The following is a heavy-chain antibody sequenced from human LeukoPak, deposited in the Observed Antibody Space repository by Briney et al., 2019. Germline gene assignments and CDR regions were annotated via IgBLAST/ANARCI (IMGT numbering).Heavy chain of an antibody. CDR3: ARSYYYDSSGYYPFVDY. D-gene: IGHD3-22*01. CDR1: GGSISSYY. J-gene: IGHJ4*02. CDR2: IYTSGST. V-gene: IGHV4-4*07. Sequence: PSETLSLTCTVSGGSISSYYWSWIRQPAGKGLEWIGRIYTSGSTNYNPSLKSRVTMSVDTSKNQFSLKLSSVTAADTAVYYCARSYYYDSSGYYPFVDYWGQGTLVTVSS.